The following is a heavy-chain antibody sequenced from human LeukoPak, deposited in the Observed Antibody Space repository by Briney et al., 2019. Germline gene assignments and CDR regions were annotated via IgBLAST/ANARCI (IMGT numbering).Heavy chain of an antibody. CDR1: GGSISSYH. Sequence: SETLSLTCTVSGGSISSYHWSWIRQPPGKGLEWIGYIYYSGSTNYNPSLKSRVTISVKTSKNQFSLKLRSVTAADTAVYYCARGYSSSWFSYYYMDVWGKGTTVTISS. CDR3: ARGYSSSWFSYYYMDV. CDR2: IYYSGST. D-gene: IGHD6-13*01. V-gene: IGHV4-59*01. J-gene: IGHJ6*03.